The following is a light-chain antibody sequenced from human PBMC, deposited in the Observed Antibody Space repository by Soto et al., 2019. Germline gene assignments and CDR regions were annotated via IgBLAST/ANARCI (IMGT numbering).Light chain of an antibody. J-gene: IGKJ4*01. V-gene: IGKV1-5*01. CDR2: DAS. Sequence: DIQMTQSPSTLPASVGDRVTITCRASQSIITWLAWFQQAPGKAPKILISDASSLKSGVPSRFSGSGSGPEFTLTISSLQPDDFATYCCQQYHIYPLTFGGGTKVEI. CDR1: QSIITW. CDR3: QQYHIYPLT.